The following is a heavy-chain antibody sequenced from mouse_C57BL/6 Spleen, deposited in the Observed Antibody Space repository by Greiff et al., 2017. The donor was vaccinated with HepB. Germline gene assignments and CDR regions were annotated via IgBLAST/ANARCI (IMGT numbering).Heavy chain of an antibody. J-gene: IGHJ3*01. CDR1: GFNIKDDY. D-gene: IGHD1-1*01. V-gene: IGHV14-4*01. CDR2: IDPENGDT. Sequence: EVQLQQSGAELVRPGASVKLSCTASGFNIKDDYMHWVKQRPEQGLEWIGWIDPENGDTEYASKFQGKATITADTSSNTAYLQLSSLTSEDTAVYYCLRISEPARFAYWGQGTLVTVSA. CDR3: LRISEPARFAY.